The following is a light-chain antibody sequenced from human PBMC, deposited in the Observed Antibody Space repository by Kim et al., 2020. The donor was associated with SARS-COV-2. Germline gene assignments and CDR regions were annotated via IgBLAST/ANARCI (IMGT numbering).Light chain of an antibody. CDR2: GAS. Sequence: SPGEKAPLSCRASQSVGSSYLAWYQQKPGQAPTLLIYGASSRATGIPDRFSGSGSGTDFTLTISRLEPEDFAVYYCQQYGSSPRTFGQGTKVDIK. J-gene: IGKJ1*01. CDR1: QSVGSSY. CDR3: QQYGSSPRT. V-gene: IGKV3-20*01.